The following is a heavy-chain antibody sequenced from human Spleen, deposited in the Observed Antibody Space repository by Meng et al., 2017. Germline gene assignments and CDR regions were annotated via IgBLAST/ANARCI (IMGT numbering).Heavy chain of an antibody. Sequence: GESLKISCAASGFTFSSYAMHWVRQAPGKGLEWVAVISYDGINKYYADSVKGRFTISRDNSKNTLYLQMSSLRAEDTAVYYCARDLLGYGSGSYPDYWGQGTLVTVSS. CDR1: GFTFSSYA. CDR2: ISYDGINK. CDR3: ARDLLGYGSGSYPDY. J-gene: IGHJ4*02. D-gene: IGHD3-10*01. V-gene: IGHV3-30*04.